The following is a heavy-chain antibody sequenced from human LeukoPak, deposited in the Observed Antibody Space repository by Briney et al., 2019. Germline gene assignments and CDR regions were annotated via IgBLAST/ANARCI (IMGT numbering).Heavy chain of an antibody. CDR2: ISVYNGNT. Sequence: ASVKVSCKASGYTFTSHSINWVRQAPGQGLEWMGWISVYNGNTNYAQKLQGRVTMTTDTSTSTAYMELRSLRSDDTAVYYCATLNLGRGPFQFRYGMDVWGQGTTVTVSS. CDR3: ATLNLGRGPFQFRYGMDV. D-gene: IGHD3-16*01. J-gene: IGHJ6*02. CDR1: GYTFTSHS. V-gene: IGHV1-18*01.